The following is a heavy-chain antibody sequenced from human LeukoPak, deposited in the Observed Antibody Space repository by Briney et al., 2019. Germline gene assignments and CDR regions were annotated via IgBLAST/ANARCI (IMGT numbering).Heavy chain of an antibody. D-gene: IGHD3-3*01. V-gene: IGHV4-34*01. J-gene: IGHJ5*02. Sequence: SETLSLTCAVYGGSFSGYYWSWIRQPPGKGLEWIGEINHSGSTNYNPSLKSRVTISVDTSKNQFSLKLSSVTAADTAVYYCARDGWNYDFWSGYYKENWFDPWGQGTLVTVSS. CDR1: GGSFSGYY. CDR2: INHSGST. CDR3: ARDGWNYDFWSGYYKENWFDP.